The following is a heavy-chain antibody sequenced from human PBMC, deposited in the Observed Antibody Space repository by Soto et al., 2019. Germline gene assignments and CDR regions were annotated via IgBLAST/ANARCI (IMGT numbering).Heavy chain of an antibody. CDR3: AKKYHYGSGTYLYYLDY. J-gene: IGHJ4*02. V-gene: IGHV3-23*01. CDR1: GFTFSHFA. CDR2: LSGGDDST. Sequence: EVQLLESGGGLVQPGGSLRLSCAASGFTFSHFAMSWVRQAPGKGLEWVSTLSGGDDSTYYADSVKDRFTISRDNSKNTLYLQLNSLRAEDTAVYYCAKKYHYGSGTYLYYLDYWGQGTLVTVSS. D-gene: IGHD3-10*01.